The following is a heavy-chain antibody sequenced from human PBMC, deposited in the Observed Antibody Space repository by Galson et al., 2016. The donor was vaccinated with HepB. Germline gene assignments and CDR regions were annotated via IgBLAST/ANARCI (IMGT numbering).Heavy chain of an antibody. V-gene: IGHV3-53*01. CDR3: ARALSGWDGLDY. D-gene: IGHD6-19*01. CDR2: MYSGGST. Sequence: SLRLSCAAYEFTASSNYLNWIRQAPGKGLEWVSAMYSGGSTHYADSVKGRFTISRDNSKNTVYLEMKSLRAEDTAVYYCARALSGWDGLDYWGQGTLVIVSS. CDR1: EFTASSNY. J-gene: IGHJ4*02.